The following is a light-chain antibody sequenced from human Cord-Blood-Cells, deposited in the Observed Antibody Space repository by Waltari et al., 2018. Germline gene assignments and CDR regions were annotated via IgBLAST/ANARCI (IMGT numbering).Light chain of an antibody. CDR1: RSVSSSY. J-gene: IGKJ4*01. V-gene: IGKV3-20*01. CDR2: GAS. CDR3: QQYGSSL. Sequence: ELVLTQSPGTLSLSPGERATLSCRASRSVSSSYLAWYQQKPGQAPRLLIYGASSRATGIPDRFSGSGSGTDFTLSISRLEPEDFAVYYCQQYGSSLFGGGTKVEIK.